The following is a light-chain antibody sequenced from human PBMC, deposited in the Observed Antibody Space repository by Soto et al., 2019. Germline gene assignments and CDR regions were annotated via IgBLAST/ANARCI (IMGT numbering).Light chain of an antibody. CDR3: QQRSNWPPKVT. J-gene: IGKJ4*01. Sequence: EIVLTQSPATLSLSPGERDTLSCRASQSVSSYLAWYQQKPGQAPRLLIYDASNRATGIPARFSGSGSGTDFTLTISSLEPEDFAVYYWQQRSNWPPKVTFGGGTKVEIK. CDR2: DAS. CDR1: QSVSSY. V-gene: IGKV3-11*01.